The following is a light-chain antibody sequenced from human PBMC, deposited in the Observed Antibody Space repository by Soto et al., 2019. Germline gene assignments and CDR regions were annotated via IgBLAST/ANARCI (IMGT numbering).Light chain of an antibody. J-gene: IGKJ1*01. CDR2: DAS. CDR1: QSISSW. V-gene: IGKV1-5*01. Sequence: DIQMTQFPSTLSASVGDRVTITCRASQSISSWLAWYQHKPGEVPKLLIYDASSLEGGVPSRFSGSGSGTEFTLTISSLQADDFATYYCQQYNSYPAFGQGTKVDIK. CDR3: QQYNSYPA.